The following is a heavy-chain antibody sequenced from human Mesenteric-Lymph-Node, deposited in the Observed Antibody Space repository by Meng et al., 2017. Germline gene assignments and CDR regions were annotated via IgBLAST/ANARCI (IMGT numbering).Heavy chain of an antibody. CDR2: IIPIFGTA. CDR3: AIDYGYGDY. D-gene: IGHD5-18*01. Sequence: SVKVSCKTSGYTFMKYGISWVRQAPGQGLEWMGGIIPIFGTANYAQKFQGRVTITADESTSTAYMELSSLRSEDTAVYYCAIDYGYGDYWGQGTLVTVSS. V-gene: IGHV1-69*13. J-gene: IGHJ4*02. CDR1: GYTFMKYG.